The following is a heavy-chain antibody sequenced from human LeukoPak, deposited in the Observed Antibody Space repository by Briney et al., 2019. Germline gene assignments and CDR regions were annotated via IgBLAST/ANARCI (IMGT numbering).Heavy chain of an antibody. D-gene: IGHD6-19*01. CDR3: ARDRMNIAVAGKFDY. CDR1: GYSISSGYY. J-gene: IGHJ4*02. CDR2: IYHSGST. V-gene: IGHV4-38-2*02. Sequence: SETLSLTCAVSGYSISSGYYWGWIRQPPGKGLEWIGSIYHSGSTYYNPSLKSRGTISVDTSKNRFSLKLNSVTAADTAVYYCARDRMNIAVAGKFDYWGQGTLVTVSS.